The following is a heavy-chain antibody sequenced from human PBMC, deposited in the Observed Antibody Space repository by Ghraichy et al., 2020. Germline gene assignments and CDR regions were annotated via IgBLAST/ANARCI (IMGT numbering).Heavy chain of an antibody. CDR2: IYYSGST. CDR1: GGSISSSSYY. D-gene: IGHD6-19*01. Sequence: SETLSLTCTVSGGSISSSSYYWGWIRQPPGKGLEWIGSIYYSGSTYYNPSLKSRVTISVDTSKNQFSLKLSSVTAADMAVYYCARRGAVAGIDYWYFDLWGRGTLVTVSS. V-gene: IGHV4-39*01. J-gene: IGHJ2*01. CDR3: ARRGAVAGIDYWYFDL.